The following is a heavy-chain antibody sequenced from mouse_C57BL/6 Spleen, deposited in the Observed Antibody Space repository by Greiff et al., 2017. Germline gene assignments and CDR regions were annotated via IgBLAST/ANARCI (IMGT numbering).Heavy chain of an antibody. V-gene: IGHV1-69*01. D-gene: IGHD3-2*02. J-gene: IGHJ2*01. CDR1: GYTFTSYW. CDR3: ARRRTAQATLDY. Sequence: QVQLQQPGAELVMPGASVKLSCKASGYTFTSYWMHWVKQRPGQGLEWIGEIDPSDSYTNYNQKFKGKSTLTVDKSSSPAYMQLSSLTSEDSAVYYCARRRTAQATLDYWGQGTTLTVSS. CDR2: IDPSDSYT.